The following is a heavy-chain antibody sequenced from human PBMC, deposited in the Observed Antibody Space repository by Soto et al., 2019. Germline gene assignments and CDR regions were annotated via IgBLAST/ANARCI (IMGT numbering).Heavy chain of an antibody. CDR1: GYSFTSYW. J-gene: IGHJ6*02. CDR2: IYPGDSDT. Sequence: GESLKISGKGSGYSFTSYWIGWVRQMPGKGLEWMGIIYPGDSDTRYSPSFQGQVTISADKSISTAYLQWSGLKASDTAMYYCARYYYDSSGYYDSGIYYYSMDVWGQGTTVTVSS. D-gene: IGHD3-22*01. CDR3: ARYYYDSSGYYDSGIYYYSMDV. V-gene: IGHV5-51*01.